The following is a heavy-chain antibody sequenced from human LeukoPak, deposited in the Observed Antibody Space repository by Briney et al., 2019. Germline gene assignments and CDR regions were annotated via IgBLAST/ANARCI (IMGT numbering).Heavy chain of an antibody. CDR3: ARGRKNWYFDL. CDR2: INPSGGST. J-gene: IGHJ2*01. V-gene: IGHV1-46*01. Sequence: GASVKVSCKASGYTCTSYYMHWVRQAPGQGLEWMGIINPSGGSTSYAQKFQGRVTMTRDTSTSTVYMELSSLRSEDTAVYYGARGRKNWYFDLWGRGTLVTVSS. CDR1: GYTCTSYY.